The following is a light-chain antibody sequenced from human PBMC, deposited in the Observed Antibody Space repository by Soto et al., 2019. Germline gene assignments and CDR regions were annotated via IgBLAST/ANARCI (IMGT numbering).Light chain of an antibody. J-gene: IGKJ4*01. CDR1: QVIKND. CDR3: LQDFNYPLT. Sequence: AIQMTQSPSSLAASVGEGITMTRRARQVIKNDLSWYQQRPGRDPKLLIYKASTLESGVPSNFSGSGSGTDFTLTISSLQPEDSATYYCLQDFNYPLTFGGGTKVDIK. V-gene: IGKV1-6*01. CDR2: KAS.